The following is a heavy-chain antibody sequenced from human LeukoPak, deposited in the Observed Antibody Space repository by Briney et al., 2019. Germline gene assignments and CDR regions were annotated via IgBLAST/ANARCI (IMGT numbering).Heavy chain of an antibody. CDR1: GGSISSYY. CDR2: IYYSGST. Sequence: PSETLSLTCTVSGGSISSYYWSWIRQPPGKGLEWIGYIYYSGSTNYNPSLKSRVTISVDTSKNQFSLKLSSVTAADTAVYYCARDLTEDDAFDIWGQETMVTVSS. V-gene: IGHV4-59*01. CDR3: ARDLTEDDAFDI. J-gene: IGHJ3*02. D-gene: IGHD1-14*01.